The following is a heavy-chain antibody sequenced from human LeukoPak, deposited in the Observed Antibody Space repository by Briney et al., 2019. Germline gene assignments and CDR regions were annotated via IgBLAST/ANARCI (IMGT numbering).Heavy chain of an antibody. CDR2: TKHDGSEK. D-gene: IGHD3-3*01. CDR1: GFIFTNYF. V-gene: IGHV3-7*01. J-gene: IGHJ4*02. CDR3: ATDRGWRTSGYYLYYFEY. Sequence: GGSLRLSCAASGFIFTNYFMSWVRQAPGKGLEWVASTKHDGSEKYYVDSVRGRFTISRDNTMNSLYLQMSSLRAEDTAVYYCATDRGWRTSGYYLYYFEYWGQGTLVTYSS.